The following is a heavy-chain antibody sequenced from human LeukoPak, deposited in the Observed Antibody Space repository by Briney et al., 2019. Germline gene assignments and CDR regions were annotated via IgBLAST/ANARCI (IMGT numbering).Heavy chain of an antibody. CDR1: GFTFSSYA. CDR2: ISGSGGST. D-gene: IGHD4-17*01. Sequence: PGXSLRLSCAASGFTFSSYAMSWVRQAPGKGLEWVSAISGSGGSTYYADSVKGRFTISRDNSKNTLYLQMNSLRAEDTAVYYCAKPSFDYGDYFDYWGQGTLVTVSS. CDR3: AKPSFDYGDYFDY. J-gene: IGHJ4*02. V-gene: IGHV3-23*01.